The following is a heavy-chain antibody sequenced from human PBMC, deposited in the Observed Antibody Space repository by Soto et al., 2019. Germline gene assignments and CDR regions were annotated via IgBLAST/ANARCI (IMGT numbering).Heavy chain of an antibody. D-gene: IGHD3-9*01. CDR2: IYWDDSK. Sequence: QITLKESGPTLVRPTQTLTLTCAFSGFSLSTSGVGVGWIRQPPGKALEWLAVIYWDDSKHYSPTLRSRLTTTKDTSKNQVVLTMTNMDSMDTGTYYCAHQGPEDWPLDYWGQGTLVTVSS. CDR1: GFSLSTSGVG. V-gene: IGHV2-5*02. CDR3: AHQGPEDWPLDY. J-gene: IGHJ4*02.